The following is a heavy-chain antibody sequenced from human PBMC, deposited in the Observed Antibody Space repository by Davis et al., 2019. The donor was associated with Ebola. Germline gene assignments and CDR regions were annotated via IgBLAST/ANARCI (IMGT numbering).Heavy chain of an antibody. V-gene: IGHV4-34*01. Sequence: MPSETLSLTCAVYGGSFSGYYWSWIRQPPGKGLEWIGEINHSGSTNYNPSLKSRVTISVDKSKNQFSLKLSSVTAADTAVYYCARDRRDYDILTGYYYYGMDVWGQGTTVTVSS. CDR2: INHSGST. CDR3: ARDRRDYDILTGYYYYGMDV. CDR1: GGSFSGYY. D-gene: IGHD3-9*01. J-gene: IGHJ6*02.